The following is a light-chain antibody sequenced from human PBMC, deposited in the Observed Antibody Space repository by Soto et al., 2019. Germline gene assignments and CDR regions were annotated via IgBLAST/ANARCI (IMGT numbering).Light chain of an antibody. V-gene: IGKV3-20*01. J-gene: IGKJ3*01. CDR3: QQLFMYPPT. CDR1: QTVSSNF. CDR2: GAS. Sequence: EMVLTQSPDTLSLSPGERATLSCRASQTVSSNFLAWYQQRPGQAPRLLIYGASSRAAGIPDRFSGSGSGTDFTLTISRLEPEDLATYYCQQLFMYPPTFGPGTKVDIK.